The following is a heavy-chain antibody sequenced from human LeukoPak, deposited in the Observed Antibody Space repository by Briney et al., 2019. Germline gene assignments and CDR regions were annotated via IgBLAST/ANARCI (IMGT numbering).Heavy chain of an antibody. CDR2: INDSGDYT. CDR3: ASSLDLAVYGIDY. D-gene: IGHD2-8*01. Sequence: GGSLRLSCAASGFTFSNYAMSWVRQALGKGLKRVSGINDSGDYTYYADSVKGRFTISRDSSRNTVYLQMNSLRAEDTAVYYCASSLDLAVYGIDYWGQGTLVTVSS. CDR1: GFTFSNYA. V-gene: IGHV3-23*01. J-gene: IGHJ4*02.